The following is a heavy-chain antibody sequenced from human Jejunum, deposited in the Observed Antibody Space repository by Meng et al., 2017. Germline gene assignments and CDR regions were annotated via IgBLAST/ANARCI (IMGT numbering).Heavy chain of an antibody. CDR3: ARGGYQYEY. CDR2: IKEDGSEK. CDR1: GFTFSSYW. J-gene: IGHJ4*02. D-gene: IGHD3-22*01. Sequence: GESLKISCAASGFTFSSYWISWVRQAPGKGLEWVAKIKEDGSEKNYVDSVKGRFTISRDNAKNSLYLQMDSLRVEDTAVYYCARGGYQYEYWGQGTLVTVSS. V-gene: IGHV3-7*01.